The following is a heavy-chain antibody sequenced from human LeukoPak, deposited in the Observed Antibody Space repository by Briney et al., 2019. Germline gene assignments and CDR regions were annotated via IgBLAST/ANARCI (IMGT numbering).Heavy chain of an antibody. V-gene: IGHV4-59*12. CDR3: ARDYIAVAGTWFDP. CDR1: GGSISSYH. D-gene: IGHD6-19*01. J-gene: IGHJ5*02. Sequence: SGTLSLTCTESGGSISSYHWSWIRQPPGKGPEWVGYIYYSGSTNYNPSLKSRVTILVDTSKNQFSLKLSSVTAADTAVYYCARDYIAVAGTWFDPWGQGTLVTVSS. CDR2: IYYSGST.